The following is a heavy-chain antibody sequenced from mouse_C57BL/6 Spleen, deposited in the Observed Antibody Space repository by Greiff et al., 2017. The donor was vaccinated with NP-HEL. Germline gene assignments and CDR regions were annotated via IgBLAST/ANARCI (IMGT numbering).Heavy chain of an antibody. CDR1: GYTFTSYG. CDR3: ARGLITTVVAPFDY. D-gene: IGHD1-1*01. Sequence: QVQLQQSGAELARPGASVKLSCKASGYTFTSYGISWVKQRTGQGLEWIGEIYPRSGNTYYNEKFKGKATLTADKSSSTAYMELRSLTSEDSAVYFCARGLITTVVAPFDYWGQGTTLTVSS. V-gene: IGHV1-81*01. CDR2: IYPRSGNT. J-gene: IGHJ2*01.